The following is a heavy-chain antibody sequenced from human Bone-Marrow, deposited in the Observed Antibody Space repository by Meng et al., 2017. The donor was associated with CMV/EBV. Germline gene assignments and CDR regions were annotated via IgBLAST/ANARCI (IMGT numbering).Heavy chain of an antibody. D-gene: IGHD3-10*01. Sequence: VPFTNYYWSWSRQPPGKGLEWIRDIDHTGRTNYNPSLKSRLTISVDTSKNQFSLRLSSMTAADTAVYYCARGWGAVQLWTPYYFDNWGQGTLVTVSS. CDR1: VPFTNYY. J-gene: IGHJ4*02. CDR2: IDHTGRT. CDR3: ARGWGAVQLWTPYYFDN. V-gene: IGHV4-34*01.